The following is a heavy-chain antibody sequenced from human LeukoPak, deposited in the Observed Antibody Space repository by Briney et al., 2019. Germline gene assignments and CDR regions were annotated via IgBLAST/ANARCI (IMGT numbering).Heavy chain of an antibody. CDR2: ISGSGGST. V-gene: IGHV3-23*01. J-gene: IGHJ4*02. CDR3: AKAVGATLKALFDY. D-gene: IGHD1-26*01. CDR1: GFTFSSYA. Sequence: GGSLRLSCAASGFTFSSYAISWVRQAPGKGLEWVSAISGSGGSTYYADSVKGRFTISRDNSKNTLYLQMNSLRAEDTAVYYCAKAVGATLKALFDYWGQGTLVTVSS.